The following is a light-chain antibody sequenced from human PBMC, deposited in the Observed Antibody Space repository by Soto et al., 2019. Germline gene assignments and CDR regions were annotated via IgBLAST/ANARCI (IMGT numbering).Light chain of an antibody. CDR2: GAS. V-gene: IGKV1-5*01. CDR3: QQYNRSYT. Sequence: DIQLTQSPSILSASGGDRVTITCRASQSIANRPAWYQQKPGKTPKLLIYGASTLESGVPSRFSGSGSGTEFTLTINSLQTDDFATYYCQQYNRSYTFGQGTKLEIK. CDR1: QSIANR. J-gene: IGKJ2*01.